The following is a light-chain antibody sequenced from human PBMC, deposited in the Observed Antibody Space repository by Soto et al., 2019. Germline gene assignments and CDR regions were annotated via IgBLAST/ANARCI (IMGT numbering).Light chain of an antibody. CDR2: EVS. CDR3: TSYVGSTIWV. CDR1: SSDVGAYKY. Sequence: QSVLTQPPSASGSPGQSVTISCTGTSSDVGAYKYVSWYQQYPGKAPKLMIYEVSKRPSGVPDRFSGSKSGNTASLTVSGLQAEDEADYYCTSYVGSTIWVFAGGTMLTVL. J-gene: IGLJ3*02. V-gene: IGLV2-8*01.